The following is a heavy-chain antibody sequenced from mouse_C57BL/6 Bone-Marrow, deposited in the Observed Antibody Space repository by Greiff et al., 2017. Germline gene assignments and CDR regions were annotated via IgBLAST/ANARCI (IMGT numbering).Heavy chain of an antibody. CDR3: ARYGPNPYAMDY. V-gene: IGHV1-4*01. D-gene: IGHD1-1*02. CDR2: INPSSGYT. J-gene: IGHJ4*01. Sequence: QVQLQQSGAELARPGASVKMSCKASGYTFTSYTMHWVKQRPGQGLEWIGYINPSSGYTKYNQKFKDKATLTADKSSSTAYMQLSSLTSEDSAVYYCARYGPNPYAMDYWGQGTSVTVSS. CDR1: GYTFTSYT.